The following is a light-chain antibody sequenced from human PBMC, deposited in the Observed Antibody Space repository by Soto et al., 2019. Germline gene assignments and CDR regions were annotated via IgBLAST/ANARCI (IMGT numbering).Light chain of an antibody. Sequence: QSALTQPASVSLSPGQSVSISCTGTSSDVGGYNYVSWYQQHPGKAPKLMLHDVSKRPSGVPDRFSGSKSGNTASLTISGLQAEDEADYYCCSYAGSYVYVFGTGTKVTVL. J-gene: IGLJ1*01. CDR1: SSDVGGYNY. CDR2: DVS. V-gene: IGLV2-11*01. CDR3: CSYAGSYVYV.